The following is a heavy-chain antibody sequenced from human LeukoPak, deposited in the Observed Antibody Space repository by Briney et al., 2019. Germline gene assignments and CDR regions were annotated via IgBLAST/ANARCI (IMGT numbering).Heavy chain of an antibody. Sequence: GGSLRLSCAASGFTFSNYWMTWVRQAPGKGLEWVANIKQDGSEIYYVDSVRGRFTISRDNAKNTLYLQMNSLRAEDTAVYYCARGGGYSYGSFDYWGQGTLVTVSS. CDR2: IKQDGSEI. V-gene: IGHV3-7*01. D-gene: IGHD5-18*01. CDR1: GFTFSNYW. J-gene: IGHJ4*02. CDR3: ARGGGYSYGSFDY.